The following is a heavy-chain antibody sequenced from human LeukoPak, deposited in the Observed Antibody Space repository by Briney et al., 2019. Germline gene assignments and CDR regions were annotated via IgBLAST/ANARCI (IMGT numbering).Heavy chain of an antibody. CDR1: GYTFTSYY. D-gene: IGHD6-19*01. J-gene: IGHJ1*01. Sequence: GASVKVSCKASGYTFTSYYMHWVRQAPGQGLEWMGIINPSGGSTSYAQKFQGRVTMTRDMSTSTVYMELSSLRSEDTAVYYCARESAYSSGWYRPQQPTGLQHWGQGTLVTVSS. CDR3: ARESAYSSGWYRPQQPTGLQH. V-gene: IGHV1-46*01. CDR2: INPSGGST.